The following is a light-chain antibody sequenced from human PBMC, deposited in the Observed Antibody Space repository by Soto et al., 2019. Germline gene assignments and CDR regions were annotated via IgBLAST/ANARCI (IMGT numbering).Light chain of an antibody. Sequence: QSALNQPPSVSGSPGQSVTISCTGTSSDVGSYNRVSWYQQPPGTAPKLMIYEVSNRPSGVPDRFSGSKSGNTASLTISGLQAEDQADYYCSLYTSSRTYVFGTGTKLTVL. CDR3: SLYTSSRTYV. V-gene: IGLV2-18*01. J-gene: IGLJ1*01. CDR1: SSDVGSYNR. CDR2: EVS.